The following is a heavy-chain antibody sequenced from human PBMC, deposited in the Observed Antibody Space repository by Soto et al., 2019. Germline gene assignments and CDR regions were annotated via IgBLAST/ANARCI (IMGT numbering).Heavy chain of an antibody. Sequence: SETLSLTCTVSGGSISSGGYYWSWIRQHPGKGLEWIGYIYYSGSTYYNPSLKGRVTISVDTSKNQFSLKLSSVTAADTAVYYCARSPLNYYDFWSINWFDPCGQGTLVTVSS. CDR3: ARSPLNYYDFWSINWFDP. V-gene: IGHV4-31*03. D-gene: IGHD3-3*01. CDR2: IYYSGST. J-gene: IGHJ5*02. CDR1: GGSISSGGYY.